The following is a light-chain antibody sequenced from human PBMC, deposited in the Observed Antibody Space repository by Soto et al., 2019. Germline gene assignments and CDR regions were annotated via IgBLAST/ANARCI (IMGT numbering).Light chain of an antibody. V-gene: IGKV4-1*01. CDR2: WAS. CDR1: QTVLFNSNNKNY. CDR3: QQYYNTPRT. Sequence: DILLSQSPASLAVSLGERATINCKSSQTVLFNSNNKNYLAWYRQKPGQPPELLIYWASTRESGVPDRFSGSGSGTDFTLTISSLQAEDVAVYYCQQYYNTPRTFGQGTKVDIK. J-gene: IGKJ1*01.